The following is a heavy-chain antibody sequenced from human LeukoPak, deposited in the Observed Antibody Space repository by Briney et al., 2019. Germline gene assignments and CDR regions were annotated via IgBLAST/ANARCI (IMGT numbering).Heavy chain of an antibody. D-gene: IGHD2-2*01. CDR1: GFTFSSYE. CDR2: ISSRGSTI. Sequence: GGSLRLSCAASGFTFSSYEMNWVRQAPGKGLEWVSYISSRGSTIYYADSVKGRFTISRDNAKNSLYLQMNSLRAEDTAVYYCARERPEVPAAMSYYYYGMDVWGKGTTVTVSS. CDR3: ARERPEVPAAMSYYYYGMDV. V-gene: IGHV3-48*03. J-gene: IGHJ6*04.